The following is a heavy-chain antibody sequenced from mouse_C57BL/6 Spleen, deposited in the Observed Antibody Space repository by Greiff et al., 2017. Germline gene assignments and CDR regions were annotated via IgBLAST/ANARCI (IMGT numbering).Heavy chain of an antibody. J-gene: IGHJ4*01. CDR3: ARNRGVYYGYAGYAMDY. CDR2: IWTGGGT. D-gene: IGHD2-2*01. Sequence: VQLVESGPGLVAPSPSLSITCTVSGFSLTSYAISWVRQPPGKGLEWLGVIWTGGGTNYNSALKSRLSISKDNSKSQVFLKMNSLQTDDTARYYCARNRGVYYGYAGYAMDYWGQGTSVTVSS. CDR1: GFSLTSYA. V-gene: IGHV2-9-1*01.